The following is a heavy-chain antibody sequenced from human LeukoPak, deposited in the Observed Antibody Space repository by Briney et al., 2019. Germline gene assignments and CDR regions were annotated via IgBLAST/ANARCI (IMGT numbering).Heavy chain of an antibody. Sequence: SETLSLTCTVSGGSISSYYWSWIRQPPGKGLEWIGYIYYSGSTNYNPSLKSRVTISVDTSKNQFSLKLSSVTAADTAVYYCARVSYSSGFFRPYFDYWGQGTLVTVSS. CDR2: IYYSGST. D-gene: IGHD6-19*01. CDR1: GGSISSYY. CDR3: ARVSYSSGFFRPYFDY. V-gene: IGHV4-59*01. J-gene: IGHJ4*02.